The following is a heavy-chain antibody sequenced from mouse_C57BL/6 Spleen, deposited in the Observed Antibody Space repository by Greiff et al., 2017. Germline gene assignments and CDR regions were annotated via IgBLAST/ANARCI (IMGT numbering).Heavy chain of an antibody. CDR1: GFSLTSYG. CDR2: IWGDGST. J-gene: IGHJ3*01. CDR3: AKPETNGDWFAY. Sequence: QVQLQQSGPGLVAPSQSLSITCTVSGFSLTSYGVSWVRQPPGKGLEWLGVIWGDGSTNYHSALISRLSISKDNSKSQVFLKLNSRQTDDTATYYCAKPETNGDWFAYWGQGTLVTVSA. V-gene: IGHV2-3*01. D-gene: IGHD6-2*01.